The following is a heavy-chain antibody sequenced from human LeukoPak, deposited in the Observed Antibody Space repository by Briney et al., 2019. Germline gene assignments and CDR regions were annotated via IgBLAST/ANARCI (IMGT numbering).Heavy chain of an antibody. Sequence: PSETLSLTCAVYGGSFSGYYWSWIRQPPGKGLEWIGEINHSGSTNYNPSLKSRVTISVDTSKNQFSLKLSSVTAADTAVYYCARAVVYGVEMDTIRWYYYYYMDVWGKGTTVTVSS. J-gene: IGHJ6*03. D-gene: IGHD5-24*01. CDR2: INHSGST. CDR1: GGSFSGYY. V-gene: IGHV4-34*01. CDR3: ARAVVYGVEMDTIRWYYYYYMDV.